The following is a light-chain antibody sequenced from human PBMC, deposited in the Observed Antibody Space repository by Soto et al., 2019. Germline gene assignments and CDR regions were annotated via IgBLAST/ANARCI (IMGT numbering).Light chain of an antibody. J-gene: IGKJ1*01. V-gene: IGKV1-5*01. CDR1: QSISSW. CDR3: QQYHSYWT. Sequence: DIQMTQSPSTLSGSVGDRVTITCRASQSISSWLAWYQQKPGKAPKLLIYTASNLQSGVPSRFSGSGSGTEFTLTISSLQTDDFSTYYCQQYHSYWTFGQGTKV. CDR2: TAS.